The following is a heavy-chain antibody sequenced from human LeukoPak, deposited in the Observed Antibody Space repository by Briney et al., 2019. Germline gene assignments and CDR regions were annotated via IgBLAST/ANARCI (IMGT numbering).Heavy chain of an antibody. CDR3: ARARVPIAVAGLYYFYY. CDR2: IRTDNGSS. D-gene: IGHD6-19*01. CDR1: GYTFTAYY. J-gene: IGHJ4*02. Sequence: ASVKVSCKASGYTFTAYYINWLRQAPGQGPEWMGWIRTDNGSSHYAQKFQGRVTMTRDTSSNSAYMDLTRLKSDDTAVYYCARARVPIAVAGLYYFYYWGQGALVTVSS. V-gene: IGHV1-2*02.